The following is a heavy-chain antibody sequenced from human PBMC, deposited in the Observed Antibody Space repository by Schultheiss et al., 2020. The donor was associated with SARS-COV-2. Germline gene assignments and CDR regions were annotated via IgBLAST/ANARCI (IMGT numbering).Heavy chain of an antibody. CDR3: AVYCSSTSCYNRDYGMDV. CDR2: ITPSGGDT. Sequence: ASVKVSCKASGDTISSYAISWVRQAPGQGLEWMGIITPSGGDTTYAQKFQGRVTMTRDTSISTAYMELSRLRSDDTAVYYCAVYCSSTSCYNRDYGMDVWGQGTTVTVAS. D-gene: IGHD2-2*02. CDR1: GDTISSYA. J-gene: IGHJ6*02. V-gene: IGHV1-46*01.